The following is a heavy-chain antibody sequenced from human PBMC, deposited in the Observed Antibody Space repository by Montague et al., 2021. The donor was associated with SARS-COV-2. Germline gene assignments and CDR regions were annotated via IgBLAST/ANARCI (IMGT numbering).Heavy chain of an antibody. J-gene: IGHJ1*01. CDR1: GFTFSNSA. Sequence: SLRLSCAASGFTFSNSAMSWVRQAPGKGLEWVSVIYSGGSSTYYADSVKGRFTISRDNSKNTLYLQMNSLRAEDTAVYYCAKQYNSKWYRQCIQVWGQGTMVTVSS. V-gene: IGHV3-23*03. CDR2: IYSGGSST. D-gene: IGHD6-13*01. CDR3: AKQYNSKWYRQCIQV.